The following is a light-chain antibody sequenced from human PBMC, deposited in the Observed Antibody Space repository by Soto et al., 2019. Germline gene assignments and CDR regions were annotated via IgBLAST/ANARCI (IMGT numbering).Light chain of an antibody. Sequence: DIQLTQSPSFLSASVGDRVTITCRASQDISSSLAWYQQKPGKAPKLLIYDASTLQTGVPSRFRGSGSGTEFTLTINSLQPEDFATYSCQQLASYPIGTFGGGTKVDIK. J-gene: IGKJ4*01. CDR3: QQLASYPIGT. CDR2: DAS. CDR1: QDISSS. V-gene: IGKV1-9*01.